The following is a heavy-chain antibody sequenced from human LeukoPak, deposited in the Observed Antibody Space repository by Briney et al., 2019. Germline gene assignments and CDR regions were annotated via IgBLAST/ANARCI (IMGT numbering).Heavy chain of an antibody. Sequence: ASVKVSCKAAGYTFIDYYIHWVRQAPGKALGWMGWINPNSGGTNYAQKFQGRVTLTRDTSISTAYMELSGLKSDDTAVYYCARDPQSYSSSWFSYNYGMDVWGQGTTVTVSS. CDR2: INPNSGGT. J-gene: IGHJ6*02. CDR3: ARDPQSYSSSWFSYNYGMDV. D-gene: IGHD6-19*01. CDR1: GYTFIDYY. V-gene: IGHV1-2*02.